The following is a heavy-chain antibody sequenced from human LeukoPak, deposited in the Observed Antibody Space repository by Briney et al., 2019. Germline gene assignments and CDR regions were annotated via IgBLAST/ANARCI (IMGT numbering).Heavy chain of an antibody. V-gene: IGHV3-33*01. D-gene: IGHD3-3*01. Sequence: PGGSLRLSCAASGFIFSSYGMHWVRQAPGKGLEWVAVIWYDGSNKYYADSVKGRFTISRDNSKNTLYLQMNSLRAEDTAVYYCARGMGSGYYVSWDYWGQGTLVTVSS. J-gene: IGHJ4*02. CDR3: ARGMGSGYYVSWDY. CDR1: GFIFSSYG. CDR2: IWYDGSNK.